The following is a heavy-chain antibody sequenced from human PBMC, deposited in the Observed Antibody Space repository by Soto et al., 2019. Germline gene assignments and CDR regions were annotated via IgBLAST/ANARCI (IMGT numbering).Heavy chain of an antibody. D-gene: IGHD2-2*01. J-gene: IGHJ3*02. CDR3: ARPRDIVVVPAANGYDAFDI. V-gene: IGHV1-18*01. Sequence: ASVKVSCKASGYTFTIYGISWVRQAPGQGLEWMGWISAYNGNTNYAQKLQGRVTMTTDTSTSTAYMELRSLRSDDTAVYYCARPRDIVVVPAANGYDAFDIWGQGTMVTVSS. CDR2: ISAYNGNT. CDR1: GYTFTIYG.